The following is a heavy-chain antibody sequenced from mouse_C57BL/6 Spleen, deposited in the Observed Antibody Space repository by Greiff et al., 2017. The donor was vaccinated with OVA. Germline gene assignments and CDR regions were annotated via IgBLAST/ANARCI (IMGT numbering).Heavy chain of an antibody. CDR2: IHPNSGST. CDR3: AREGRSAQATFIYYAMDY. CDR1: GYTFTSYW. J-gene: IGHJ4*01. Sequence: QVQLKQPGAELVKPGASVKLSCKASGYTFTSYWMHWVKQRPGQGLEWIGMIHPNSGSTNYNEKFKSKATLTVDKSSSTAYMQLSSLTSEDSAVYYCAREGRSAQATFIYYAMDYWGQGTSVTVSS. D-gene: IGHD3-2*02. V-gene: IGHV1-64*01.